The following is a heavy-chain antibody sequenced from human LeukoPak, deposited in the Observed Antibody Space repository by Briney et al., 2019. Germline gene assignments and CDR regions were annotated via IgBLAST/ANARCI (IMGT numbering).Heavy chain of an antibody. CDR3: AREWRGSSSWYARY. Sequence: PGGSLRLSCAASGFTFSSYWMHWVRQAPGRGLVWVSRINSDGSSTSYADSVKGRFTISRDNATDTLYLQMNSLRAEDTAVYYCAREWRGSSSWYARYWGQGTLVTVSS. CDR2: INSDGSST. D-gene: IGHD6-13*01. J-gene: IGHJ4*02. V-gene: IGHV3-74*01. CDR1: GFTFSSYW.